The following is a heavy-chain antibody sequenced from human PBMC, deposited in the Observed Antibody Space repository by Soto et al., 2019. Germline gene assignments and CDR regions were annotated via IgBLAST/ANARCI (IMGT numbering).Heavy chain of an antibody. CDR3: ARHRYSSGWYYFDY. Sequence: SETLSLTCAVSGDSISSYYWGWIRQPPGKGLEWIGSIYYSGSTYYNPSLKSRVTISVDTSKNQFSLKLSSVTAADTAVYYCARHRYSSGWYYFDYWGQGTLVTV. J-gene: IGHJ4*02. D-gene: IGHD6-19*01. CDR1: GDSISSYY. CDR2: IYYSGST. V-gene: IGHV4-39*01.